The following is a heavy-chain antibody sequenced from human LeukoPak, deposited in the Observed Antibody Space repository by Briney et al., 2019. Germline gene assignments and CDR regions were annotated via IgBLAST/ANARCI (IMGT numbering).Heavy chain of an antibody. CDR3: ARAYYDYVWGSYPMDY. V-gene: IGHV4-34*01. J-gene: IGHJ4*02. Sequence: PSETLSLTCAVYGGSFSDFYWSYWSWIRQPPGEGLEWIGEINHSGSTNYNPSLKSRVTISVDTSKNQSSLKLSSVTAADTAVYYCARAYYDYVWGSYPMDYWGQGTLVTVSS. CDR2: INHSGST. CDR1: GGSFSDFY. D-gene: IGHD3-16*02.